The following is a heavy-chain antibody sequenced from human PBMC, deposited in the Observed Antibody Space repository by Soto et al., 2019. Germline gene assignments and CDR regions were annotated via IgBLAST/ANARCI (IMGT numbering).Heavy chain of an antibody. D-gene: IGHD6-13*01. CDR2: IYWDDDK. CDR3: AHRPYSRGDFDL. V-gene: IGHV2-5*02. Sequence: QITLKESGPTLVKPTQTLTLTCTFSGFSLSTSGVGVGWIRQPPGKALEWLALIYWDDDKSYSPSLKSRLTITKDTAKNPAVRTMPNMDPVDTATYYLAHRPYSRGDFDLWGRGTLVTVSS. CDR1: GFSLSTSGVG. J-gene: IGHJ2*01.